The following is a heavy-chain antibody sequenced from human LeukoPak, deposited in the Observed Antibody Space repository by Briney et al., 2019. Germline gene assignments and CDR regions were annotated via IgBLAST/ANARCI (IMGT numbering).Heavy chain of an antibody. CDR2: IIPIFGTA. V-gene: IGHV1-69*06. J-gene: IGHJ4*02. Sequence: GASVKVSCKASGGTFSSYAISWVRQAPGQGLEWMGGIIPIFGTANYAQKFQGRVTITADKSTSTAYMELSSLRSEDTAVYHCASSRGYSSGWSRGYFDYWGQGTLVTVSS. D-gene: IGHD6-19*01. CDR1: GGTFSSYA. CDR3: ASSRGYSSGWSRGYFDY.